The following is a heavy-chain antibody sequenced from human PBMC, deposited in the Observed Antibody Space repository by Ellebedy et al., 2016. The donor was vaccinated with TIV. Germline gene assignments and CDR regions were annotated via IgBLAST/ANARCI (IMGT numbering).Heavy chain of an antibody. V-gene: IGHV3-23*01. D-gene: IGHD1-26*01. CDR1: GFTFSFSA. CDR2: ISGDGVST. J-gene: IGHJ4*02. Sequence: PGGSLRLSCAASGFTFSFSAMSWVREAPGRGLEWVSTISGDGVSTYYADSVKGRFTISRDNSKNTLYLQMNSLRAEDTALYYCAKDPKYSGNYRPPDYWGQGTLVTVSS. CDR3: AKDPKYSGNYRPPDY.